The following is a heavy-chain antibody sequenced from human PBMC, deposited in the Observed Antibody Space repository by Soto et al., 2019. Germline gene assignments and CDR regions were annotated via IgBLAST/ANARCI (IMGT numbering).Heavy chain of an antibody. V-gene: IGHV3-7*02. CDR1: GFTFSSRW. J-gene: IGHJ4*02. D-gene: IGHD6-13*01. Sequence: EVQLVESGGGLVQPGGSLRLSCEASGFTFSSRWMTWVRQGPGKGLEWVANIKQDENGKDYVDSVKGRFTISRDNAKNSLYLQMNSLGAEDTAVYSCATHDGRAAAGLVLDFWGQGTLVTVSS. CDR3: ATHDGRAAAGLVLDF. CDR2: IKQDENGK.